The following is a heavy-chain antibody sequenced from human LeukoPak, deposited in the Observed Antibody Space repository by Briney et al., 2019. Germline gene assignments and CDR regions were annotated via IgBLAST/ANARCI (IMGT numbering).Heavy chain of an antibody. CDR3: ARGQGSYGDY. V-gene: IGHV4-31*03. CDR1: GVSISSGGYY. D-gene: IGHD5-18*01. Sequence: PSETLSLTCTVSGVSISSGGYYWSWIRQHPGKGLEWIGYIYYSGSTNYNPSLRSRVTISVDRSKNQFALKLTSVTAADTAVYCARGQGSYGDYWGQGTLVIVSS. CDR2: IYYSGST. J-gene: IGHJ4*02.